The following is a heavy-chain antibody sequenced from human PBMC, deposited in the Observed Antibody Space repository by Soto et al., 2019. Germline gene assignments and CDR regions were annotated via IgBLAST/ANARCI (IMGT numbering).Heavy chain of an antibody. Sequence: QVQLVESGGGVVQPGRSLRLSCAASGFPFSPYAMHWVRQAPGKGLVWVAVISYDGSNTYYADSVKGRFTISRDNSKNTLYLQMNSLRAEDTAVYYCWRGGGFCGGDCYKGGIDYWGQGTLVTVSS. V-gene: IGHV3-30-3*01. CDR3: WRGGGFCGGDCYKGGIDY. D-gene: IGHD2-21*02. CDR2: ISYDGSNT. J-gene: IGHJ4*02. CDR1: GFPFSPYA.